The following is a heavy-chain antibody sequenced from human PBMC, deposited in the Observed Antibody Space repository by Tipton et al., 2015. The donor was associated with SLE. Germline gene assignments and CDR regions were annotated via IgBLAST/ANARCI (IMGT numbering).Heavy chain of an antibody. CDR3: GRVARFCWGGSRVFQ. CDR2: ITGGDHVENT. Sequence: SLRLSCAASGFTFSDYYMSWIRQAPGRGLEWVAAITGGDHVENTYYADSVKGRFTISRDNSQNTVYLQLNSLRVEDTAVYYCGRVARFCWGGSRVFQWGRETLLTLSS. CDR1: GFTFSDYY. J-gene: IGHJ1*01. D-gene: IGHD5-12*01. V-gene: IGHV3-23*01.